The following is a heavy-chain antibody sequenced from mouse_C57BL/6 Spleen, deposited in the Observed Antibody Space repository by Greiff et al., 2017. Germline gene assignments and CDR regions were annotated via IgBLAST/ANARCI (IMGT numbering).Heavy chain of an antibody. CDR3: ARGGTFTTVVHAMDY. J-gene: IGHJ4*01. Sequence: QVQLQQPGAELVKPGASVKMSCKASGYTFPSYWLTWVKQRPGQGLEWIGDIYPGSGSPTSHEKFKSKATLTVDTSSSTAYMQLSSLTSEDSAVYYCARGGTFTTVVHAMDYWGQGTSVTVAS. CDR1: GYTFPSYW. V-gene: IGHV1-55*01. D-gene: IGHD1-1*01. CDR2: IYPGSGSP.